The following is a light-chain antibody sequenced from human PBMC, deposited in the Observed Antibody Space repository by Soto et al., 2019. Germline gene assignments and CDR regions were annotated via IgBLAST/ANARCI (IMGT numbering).Light chain of an antibody. J-gene: IGLJ3*02. Sequence: QPVLTQPASVSGSPGQSITISCTGTSSDVGSYNLVSWYQQLPGKAPKLIIYEVNERPSGISDRFSGSKSGNTASLTISGLQGEDEADYYCCSYVGSSILMFGGGTQLTVL. CDR1: SSDVGSYNL. CDR2: EVN. V-gene: IGLV2-23*02. CDR3: CSYVGSSILM.